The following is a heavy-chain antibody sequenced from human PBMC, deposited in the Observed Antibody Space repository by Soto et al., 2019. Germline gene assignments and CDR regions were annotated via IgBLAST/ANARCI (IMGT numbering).Heavy chain of an antibody. V-gene: IGHV4-28*01. CDR1: GTPISGDYW. Sequence: QVQLQESGPGLVKPSDTLSLTCAVSGTPISGDYWWGWIRQTPGKGLEWIGYISSGGATHYNPSLGSRLTMSVDTSRSQFSLKLSSVTAVDAALYYCTRKTGGYYFFEYWGRGTLVTVSS. D-gene: IGHD2-8*02. J-gene: IGHJ4*02. CDR3: TRKTGGYYFFEY. CDR2: ISSGGAT.